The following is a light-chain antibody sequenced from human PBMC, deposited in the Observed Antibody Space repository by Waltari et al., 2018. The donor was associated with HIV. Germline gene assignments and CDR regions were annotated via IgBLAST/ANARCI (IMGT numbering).Light chain of an antibody. J-gene: IGKJ3*01. CDR3: QQFGSSRFT. CDR1: QSVNSIN. V-gene: IGKV3-20*01. Sequence: ELVLTQTPGTLSLSPGESATLSCRASQSVNSINLAWYQQKPGQAPRLLIYGASNRATGIPDRFSGSASGTEFTLSINTVEPEDFVLYFCQQFGSSRFTFGPGTKVDF. CDR2: GAS.